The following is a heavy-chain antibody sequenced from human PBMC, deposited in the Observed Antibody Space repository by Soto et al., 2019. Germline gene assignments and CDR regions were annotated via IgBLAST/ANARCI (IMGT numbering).Heavy chain of an antibody. Sequence: SVKVSCKASGGTFSSYAISWVRQAPGQGLEWMGGIIPIFGTANYAQKFQGRVTITADKSTSTAYMELSSLRAEDTAVYYCARDCSSSSCRYQGNRYYGMDVWGQGTTVTVSS. CDR1: GGTFSSYA. V-gene: IGHV1-69*06. CDR2: IIPIFGTA. CDR3: ARDCSSSSCRYQGNRYYGMDV. J-gene: IGHJ6*02. D-gene: IGHD2-2*01.